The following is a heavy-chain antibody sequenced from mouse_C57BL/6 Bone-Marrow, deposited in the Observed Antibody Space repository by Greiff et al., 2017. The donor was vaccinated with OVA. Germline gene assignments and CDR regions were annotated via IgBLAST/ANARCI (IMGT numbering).Heavy chain of an antibody. D-gene: IGHD2-4*01. CDR2: IDPENGDT. J-gene: IGHJ2*01. CDR1: GFNIKDDY. Sequence: VQLQQSGAELVRPGASVKLSCTASGFNIKDDYMHWVKQRPEQGLEWIGWIDPENGDTEYASKFQGKATITADTSSNTAYLQLSSLTSEDTAVYYCTRGPTIYYDYGGVYWGQGTTLTVSS. CDR3: TRGPTIYYDYGGVY. V-gene: IGHV14-4*01.